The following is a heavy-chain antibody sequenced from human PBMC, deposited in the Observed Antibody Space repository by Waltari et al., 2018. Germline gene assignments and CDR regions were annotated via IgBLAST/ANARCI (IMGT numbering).Heavy chain of an antibody. CDR2: INPNSGGT. CDR3: ARDGGDTAMGYFDY. D-gene: IGHD5-18*01. Sequence: QVQLVQSGAEVKKPGASVKVSCKASGSPFTGYYMHWGRPAPGQGLEWMGWINPNSGGTNYAQKFQGRVTMTRDTSISTAYMELSRLRSDDTAVYYCARDGGDTAMGYFDYWGQGTLVTVSS. V-gene: IGHV1-2*02. J-gene: IGHJ4*02. CDR1: GSPFTGYY.